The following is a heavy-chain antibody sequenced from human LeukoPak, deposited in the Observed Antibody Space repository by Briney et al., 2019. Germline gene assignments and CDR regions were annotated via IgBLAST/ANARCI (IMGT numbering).Heavy chain of an antibody. V-gene: IGHV3-23*01. Sequence: GGSLRLSCAASGFTFSSYAMSWVRQAPGKGLEWVSGVSGSGGSTYYAGSVKGRFTISRGNSKNTLYLQMNSLRAEDTAVYHCARGIPLDHWGQGTQVTVSS. CDR3: ARGIPLDH. J-gene: IGHJ4*02. CDR2: VSGSGGST. CDR1: GFTFSSYA.